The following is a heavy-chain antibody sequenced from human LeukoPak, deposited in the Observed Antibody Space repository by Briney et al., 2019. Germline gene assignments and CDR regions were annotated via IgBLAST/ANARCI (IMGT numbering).Heavy chain of an antibody. Sequence: SETLSLTFSVSGGSISSYYWSWIRQPAGKGLEWIGRLYTSGSTNYNPSLKSRVTMSVDTSKNQFSLKLSSVTAADTAVYYCARDGGMGAQYYFDYWGQGTLVTVSS. J-gene: IGHJ4*02. CDR1: GGSISSYY. CDR3: ARDGGMGAQYYFDY. CDR2: LYTSGST. D-gene: IGHD1-26*01. V-gene: IGHV4-4*07.